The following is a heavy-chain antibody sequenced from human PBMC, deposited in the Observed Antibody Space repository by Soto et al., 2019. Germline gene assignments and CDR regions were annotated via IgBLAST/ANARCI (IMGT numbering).Heavy chain of an antibody. D-gene: IGHD5-12*01. CDR1: GGSISSSSYY. CDR2: IYYSGST. V-gene: IGHV4-39*01. CDR3: ARNSGIVATISIWFDP. J-gene: IGHJ5*02. Sequence: SETLSLTCTVSGGSISSSSYYWGWIRQPPGKGLEWIGSIYYSGSTYYNPSLKSRVTISVDTSKNQFSLKLSSVTAADTAVYYCARNSGIVATISIWFDPWGQGTLVTVSS.